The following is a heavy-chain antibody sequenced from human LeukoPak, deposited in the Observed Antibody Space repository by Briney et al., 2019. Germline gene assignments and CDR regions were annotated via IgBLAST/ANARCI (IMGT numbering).Heavy chain of an antibody. V-gene: IGHV3-30-3*01. CDR1: GFSLSNFQ. Sequence: GRSLRLSCVASGFSLSNFQMYWVRQAPGKGLEWVSIISLDGGTEFYADSVKGRFTISRDTASNTMHLEMNNLRTEDTAVYYCMRDYMGWFDPWGQGTLVTVSS. CDR3: MRDYMGWFDP. CDR2: ISLDGGTE. D-gene: IGHD3-10*01. J-gene: IGHJ5*02.